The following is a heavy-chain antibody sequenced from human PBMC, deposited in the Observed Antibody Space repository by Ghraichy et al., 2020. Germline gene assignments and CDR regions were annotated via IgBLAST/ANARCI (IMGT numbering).Heavy chain of an antibody. J-gene: IGHJ2*01. CDR3: ARLAPADTRGITYYYLDL. D-gene: IGHD3-22*01. CDR2: ISDSGTT. CDR1: GGSIRNYY. Sequence: SETLSLTCTVSGGSIRNYYWSWIRRPPGGGLHYIGWISDSGTTNYDPSLKSRLTMSVDMSQNQLSLTLISVTTADTALYYCARLAPADTRGITYYYLDLWGRGTLVSVSS. V-gene: IGHV4-59*01.